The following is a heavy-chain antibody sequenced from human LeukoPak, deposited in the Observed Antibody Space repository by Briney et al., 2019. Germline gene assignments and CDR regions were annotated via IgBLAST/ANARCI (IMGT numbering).Heavy chain of an antibody. CDR1: GFTFSSYA. CDR3: AKDHFGSGNYYRPFDY. V-gene: IGHV3-23*01. CDR2: ISGSGGST. Sequence: GSLRLSCAASGFTFSSYAMSWVRQAPGKGLEWVSTISGSGGSTYYADSVEGRFTISRDNSKNTLHLQMNSLRAEDTAVYYCAKDHFGSGNYYRPFDYWGQGTLVTVSS. J-gene: IGHJ4*02. D-gene: IGHD3-10*01.